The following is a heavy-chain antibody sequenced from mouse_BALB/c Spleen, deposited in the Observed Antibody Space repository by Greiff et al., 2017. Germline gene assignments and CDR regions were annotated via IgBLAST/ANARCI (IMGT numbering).Heavy chain of an antibody. V-gene: IGHV5-6-5*01. CDR2: ISSGGST. J-gene: IGHJ3*01. Sequence: EVKLVESGGGLVKPGGSLKLSCAASGFTFSSYAMSWVRQTPEKRLEWVASISSGGSTYYPDSVKGRFTISRDNARNILYLQMSSLKSEDTAMYYCARGGRRDWFAYWGQGTLVTVSA. D-gene: IGHD2-12*01. CDR1: GFTFSSYA. CDR3: ARGGRRDWFAY.